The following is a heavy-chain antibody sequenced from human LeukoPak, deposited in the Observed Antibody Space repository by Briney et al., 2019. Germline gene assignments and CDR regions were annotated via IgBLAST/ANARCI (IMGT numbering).Heavy chain of an antibody. Sequence: SETLSLTCTVSGGSISSSSYYWGWIRQPPGKGLEWIGSIYYSGSTYYNPSLKSRVTISVDTSKNQFSLTLSSVTAADTAVYYCARTYYDFWSGYFGRSSWFDPRGQGTLVTVPS. CDR1: GGSISSSSYY. V-gene: IGHV4-39*07. D-gene: IGHD3-3*01. CDR3: ARTYYDFWSGYFGRSSWFDP. J-gene: IGHJ5*02. CDR2: IYYSGST.